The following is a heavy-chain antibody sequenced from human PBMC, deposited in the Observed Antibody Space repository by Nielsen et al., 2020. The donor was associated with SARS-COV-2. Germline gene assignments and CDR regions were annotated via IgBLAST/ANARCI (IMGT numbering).Heavy chain of an antibody. D-gene: IGHD4-17*01. J-gene: IGHJ5*02. CDR3: ARDYYGDYVGRYPVGWFDP. CDR2: ISAYNGNT. Sequence: ASVKVSCKASGFTLSNSAVQWVRQTPGQGLEWMGWISAYNGNTNYAQKLQGRVTMTTDTSTSTAYMELRSLRSDDTAVYYCARDYYGDYVGRYPVGWFDPWGQGTLVTVSS. CDR1: GFTLSNSA. V-gene: IGHV1-18*01.